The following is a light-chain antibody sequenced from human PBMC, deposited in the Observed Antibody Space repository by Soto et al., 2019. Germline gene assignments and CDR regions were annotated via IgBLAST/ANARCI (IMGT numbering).Light chain of an antibody. Sequence: DIQMTQAPSSLSASLGYRGSSAGPASQGISNYLASYQQKPGKVPKLLIYAASSLQSGLPSRFSGSGSGTDFTLTISSLQPEDFATYYCQQSYSTPRTFGQPTKVDIK. CDR1: QGISNY. CDR3: QQSYSTPRT. CDR2: AAS. V-gene: IGKV1-39*01. J-gene: IGKJ1*01.